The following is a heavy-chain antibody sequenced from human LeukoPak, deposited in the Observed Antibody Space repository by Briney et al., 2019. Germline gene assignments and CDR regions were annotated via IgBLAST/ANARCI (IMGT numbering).Heavy chain of an antibody. J-gene: IGHJ4*02. CDR1: GYSISSGYY. CDR3: ARGKYYYDSSGYLPLDY. V-gene: IGHV4-38-2*01. Sequence: SETLSLTCAFSGYSISSGYYWGWIRQPPGKGLERIGSIYHSGSTYYNPSLKSRVTISVDTSKNQFSLKLSSVTAADTAVYYCARGKYYYDSSGYLPLDYWGQGTLVTVSS. D-gene: IGHD3-22*01. CDR2: IYHSGST.